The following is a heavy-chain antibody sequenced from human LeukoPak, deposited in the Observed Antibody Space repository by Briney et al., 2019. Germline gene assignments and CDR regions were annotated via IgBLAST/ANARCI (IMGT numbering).Heavy chain of an antibody. J-gene: IGHJ4*02. CDR3: ARSMIVVVIADY. V-gene: IGHV3-30-3*01. Sequence: GRSLRLSCAASGFTFSSYAMHWVRQAPGKGLEWVAVISYDGSNKYYADSVKGRFTISRDNSKNTLYLQMNSLRAEDTAMYYCARSMIVVVIADYWGQGTLVTVSS. CDR1: GFTFSSYA. CDR2: ISYDGSNK. D-gene: IGHD3-22*01.